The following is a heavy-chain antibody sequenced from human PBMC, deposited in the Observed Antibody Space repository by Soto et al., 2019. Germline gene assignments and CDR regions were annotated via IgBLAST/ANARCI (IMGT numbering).Heavy chain of an antibody. V-gene: IGHV1-69*13. CDR1: GGTFSSYA. J-gene: IGHJ6*02. CDR3: ASDSVSSSPTNYYYYYGMDV. D-gene: IGHD6-13*01. Sequence: SVRVSCKASGGTFSSYAISWVRQAPGQGLEWMGGIIPIFGTANYAQKFQGRVTITADESTSTAYMELSSLRSEDTAVYYCASDSVSSSPTNYYYYYGMDVWGQGTTVTVSS. CDR2: IIPIFGTA.